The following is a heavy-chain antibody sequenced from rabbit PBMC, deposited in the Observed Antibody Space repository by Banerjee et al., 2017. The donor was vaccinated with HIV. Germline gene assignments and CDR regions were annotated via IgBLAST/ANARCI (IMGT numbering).Heavy chain of an antibody. CDR3: ARAYASSSGYYSGYYFDL. V-gene: IGHV1S40*01. CDR2: IYTGGSGST. D-gene: IGHD1-1*01. CDR1: GFSFSSSYW. J-gene: IGHJ4*01. Sequence: QSLEESGGDLVKPGASLTLTCTASGFSFSSSYWMCWVRQAPGKGLEWIGCIYTGGSGSTYYASWAKGRFTISKTSSTTVTLQMTSLTAADTATYFCARAYASSSGYYSGYYFDLWGQGTLVTVS.